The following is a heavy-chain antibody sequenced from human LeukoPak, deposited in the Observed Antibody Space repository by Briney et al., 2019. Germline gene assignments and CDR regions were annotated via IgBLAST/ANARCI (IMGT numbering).Heavy chain of an antibody. CDR2: ISGSGGST. V-gene: IGHV3-23*01. CDR1: GFTFSSYA. D-gene: IGHD5-12*01. J-gene: IGHJ4*02. CDR3: AKGPWWLRPAYFDY. Sequence: GGSLRLSCAASGFTFSSYAMSWVRRAPGKGLEWVSAISGSGGSTYYADSVKGRFTISSDNSKNTLYLHMNSLRAEDTAVYCCAKGPWWLRPAYFDYWGQGTLVTVSS.